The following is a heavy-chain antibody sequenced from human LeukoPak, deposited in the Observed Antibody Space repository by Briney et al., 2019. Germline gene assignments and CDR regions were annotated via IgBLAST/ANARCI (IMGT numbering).Heavy chain of an antibody. J-gene: IGHJ4*02. CDR3: ATDQRYAFDY. CDR1: GFTFSSYW. CDR2: IKQDGSEK. Sequence: GGSLRLSCAASGFTFSSYWMAWVRQAPGKGLEWVANIKQDGSEKSYVDSVKGRFTISRDNAKNSLYLQMNSLRDDDTAVYYCATDQRYAFDYWGQGILVTVSS. D-gene: IGHD3-9*01. V-gene: IGHV3-7*04.